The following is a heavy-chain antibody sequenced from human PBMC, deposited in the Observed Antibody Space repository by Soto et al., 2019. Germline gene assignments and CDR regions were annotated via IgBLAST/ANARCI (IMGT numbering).Heavy chain of an antibody. Sequence: GASMKVSCKASGGTFSSYAISWVRQAPGQGLEWMGGIIPIFGTANYAQKFQGRVTITADESTSTAYMELSSLRSEDTAVYYCVYNPPRQFGYWGQGTLVTVSS. V-gene: IGHV1-69*13. CDR3: VYNPPRQFGY. D-gene: IGHD1-1*01. CDR1: GGTFSSYA. CDR2: IIPIFGTA. J-gene: IGHJ4*02.